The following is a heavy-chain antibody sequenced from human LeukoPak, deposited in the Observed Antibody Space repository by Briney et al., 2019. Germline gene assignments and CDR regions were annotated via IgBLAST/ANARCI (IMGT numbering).Heavy chain of an antibody. Sequence: SETLSLTCTVSGGSISSYYWSWIRQPAGKGLEWIGRIYTSGSTNYNPSLKSRVTISVDRSKNQFSLKLSSVTAADTAVYYCAISHPGATSGAFDIWGQGTMVTVSS. CDR2: IYTSGST. CDR3: AISHPGATSGAFDI. V-gene: IGHV4-4*07. CDR1: GGSISSYY. J-gene: IGHJ3*02. D-gene: IGHD1-26*01.